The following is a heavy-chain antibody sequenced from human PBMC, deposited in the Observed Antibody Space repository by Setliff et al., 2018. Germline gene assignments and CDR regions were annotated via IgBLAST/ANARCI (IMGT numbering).Heavy chain of an antibody. J-gene: IGHJ4*02. Sequence: PSETLSLTCTVSGDSIYNHFWSWVRQPPGKGLEWIGSISYGGNTYYDPSLKSRVTISLDTSKNQISLSLSSVTAADTAVFYCARGRGYSNTWYALPYFDCWGQGTLVTVSS. CDR3: ARGRGYSNTWYALPYFDC. D-gene: IGHD6-13*01. CDR2: ISYGGNT. V-gene: IGHV4-59*08. CDR1: GDSIYNHF.